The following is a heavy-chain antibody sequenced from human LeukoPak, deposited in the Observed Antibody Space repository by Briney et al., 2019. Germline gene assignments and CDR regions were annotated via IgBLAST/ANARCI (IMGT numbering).Heavy chain of an antibody. CDR1: GFTFSSYA. Sequence: PGGSLRLSCAASGFTFSSYAMHWVRQAPGKGLEWVAVISYDGSNKYYADSVKGRFTISRDNSKNTLYLQMNSPRAEDTALYYCARDFRYAVDVWGQGTTVTVS. CDR3: ARDFRYAVDV. CDR2: ISYDGSNK. J-gene: IGHJ6*02. V-gene: IGHV3-30-3*01.